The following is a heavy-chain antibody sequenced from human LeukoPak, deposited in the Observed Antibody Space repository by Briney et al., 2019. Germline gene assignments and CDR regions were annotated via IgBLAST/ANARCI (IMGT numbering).Heavy chain of an antibody. CDR2: ISSSGGST. CDR1: GFTFSSYA. D-gene: IGHD6-13*01. V-gene: IGHV3-64*01. J-gene: IGHJ4*02. Sequence: GGSLRLSCAASGFTFSSYAMHWVRQAPGKGLEYVSAISSSGGSTYYANSVKGRFSISRDNSKNTLYLQMGSLRAEDMAVYYCASARIAAAGTDGYWGQGTLVTVSS. CDR3: ASARIAAAGTDGY.